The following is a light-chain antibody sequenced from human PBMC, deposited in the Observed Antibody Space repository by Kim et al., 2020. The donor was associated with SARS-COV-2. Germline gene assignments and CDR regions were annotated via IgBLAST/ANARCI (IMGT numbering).Light chain of an antibody. CDR1: QGISSY. V-gene: IGKV1-9*01. Sequence: AFVGDRVTLTCRASQGISSYLAWDQQKPGKAPKLLIYAASTLQSGVPSRFSGSGSGTDFTLTISSLQPDDFATYYCQQLNSYPLTFGGGTKVDIK. CDR3: QQLNSYPLT. J-gene: IGKJ4*01. CDR2: AAS.